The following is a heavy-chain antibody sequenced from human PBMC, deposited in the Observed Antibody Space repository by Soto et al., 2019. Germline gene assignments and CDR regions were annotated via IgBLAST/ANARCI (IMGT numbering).Heavy chain of an antibody. J-gene: IGHJ4*02. Sequence: EVQLVESGGGLVQPGGSLRLSCTASGFTFSNHWMSWVRQAPGKGLERVASIKEDGSEKYYVDSVKGRLTISRDNGKNSPYLQMNRLRTVDTAVYYCAKGYRWGQGTLVTVS. CDR3: AKGYR. CDR2: IKEDGSEK. CDR1: GFTFSNHW. D-gene: IGHD1-26*01. V-gene: IGHV3-7*01.